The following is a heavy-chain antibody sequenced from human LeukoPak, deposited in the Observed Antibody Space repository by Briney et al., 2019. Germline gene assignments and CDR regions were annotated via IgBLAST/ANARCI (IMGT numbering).Heavy chain of an antibody. Sequence: PSETLSLTCTVSGYSISSGYYWGWIRQPPGKGLEWIGSIYHSGSTCYNPSLKSRVTISVDTSKNQFSLKLSSVTAADTAVYYCARAFPGIAAAGSGMNIWGQGTMVTVSS. CDR3: ARAFPGIAAAGSGMNI. CDR2: IYHSGST. V-gene: IGHV4-38-2*02. CDR1: GYSISSGYY. D-gene: IGHD6-13*01. J-gene: IGHJ3*02.